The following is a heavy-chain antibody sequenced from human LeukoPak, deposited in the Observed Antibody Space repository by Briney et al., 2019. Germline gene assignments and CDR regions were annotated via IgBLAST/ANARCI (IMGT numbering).Heavy chain of an antibody. CDR1: GYTFTSYG. D-gene: IGHD3-22*01. CDR3: AGSKPYYYDSSGYYPLAAFDT. CDR2: ISAYNGNT. J-gene: IGHJ3*02. V-gene: IGHV1-18*01. Sequence: AASVKVSCKASGYTFTSYGISWVRQAPGQGLEWMGWISAYNGNTNYAQKLQGRVTMTTDTSTSTAYMELRSLRSDDTAVYYCAGSKPYYYDSSGYYPLAAFDTWGQGTMVTVSS.